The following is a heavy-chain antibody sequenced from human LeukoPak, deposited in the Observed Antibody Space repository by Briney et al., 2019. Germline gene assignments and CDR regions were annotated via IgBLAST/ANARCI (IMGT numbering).Heavy chain of an antibody. J-gene: IGHJ4*02. Sequence: GGSLRLSCSASGFTFSSYSMTWGRQAPGKGLEWVSAISGSGGIPYHADSVKGRFTISRDNSKNTLYLQMNSLRAEDTAIYYCAKADRRLADCRGDCYRRFDYWGRGTLVTVSS. D-gene: IGHD2-21*02. V-gene: IGHV3-23*01. CDR1: GFTFSSYS. CDR2: ISGSGGIP. CDR3: AKADRRLADCRGDCYRRFDY.